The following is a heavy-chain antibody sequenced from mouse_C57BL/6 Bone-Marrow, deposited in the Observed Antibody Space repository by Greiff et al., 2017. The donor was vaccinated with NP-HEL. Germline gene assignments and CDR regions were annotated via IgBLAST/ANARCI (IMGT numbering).Heavy chain of an antibody. CDR2: IDPSDSYT. D-gene: IGHD3-2*02. CDR3: ARLSSGSWYFDV. Sequence: VQLQQSGAELVMPGASVKLSCKASGYTFTSYWMHWVKQRPGQGLEWIGEIDPSDSYTNYNQKFNGKSTLTVDHSSNTAYMQLSRLTSEDSAVKYCARLSSGSWYFDVWGTGTTVTVSS. CDR1: GYTFTSYW. V-gene: IGHV1-69*01. J-gene: IGHJ1*03.